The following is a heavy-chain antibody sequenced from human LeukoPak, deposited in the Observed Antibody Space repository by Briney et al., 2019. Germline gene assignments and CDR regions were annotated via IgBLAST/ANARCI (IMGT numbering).Heavy chain of an antibody. V-gene: IGHV3-23*01. J-gene: IGHJ4*02. CDR1: GFTFSSYA. CDR2: ISGSGGST. D-gene: IGHD3-9*01. CDR3: AKAKNVLRYFDWLTDY. Sequence: GGSLRLSCAASGFTFSSYAMSWVRRAPGKGLEWVSAISGSGGSTYYADSVKGRFTISRDNSKNTLYLQMNSLRAEDTAVYYCAKAKNVLRYFDWLTDYWGQGTLVTVSS.